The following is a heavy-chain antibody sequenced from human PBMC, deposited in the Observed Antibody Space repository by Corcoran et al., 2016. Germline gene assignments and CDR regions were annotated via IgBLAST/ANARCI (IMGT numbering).Heavy chain of an antibody. CDR3: ARAPARYPGDAFDI. CDR1: GYTFTSYD. CDR2: MNTNSGNT. Sequence: QVQLVQSGAEVKKPGASVKVSCKASGYTFTSYDINWVRQATGPGLEWMGWMNTNSGNTGYAHKCQGSVTMTRNNSISTAYMELGSQRSEETAVYYWARAPARYPGDAFDIWGQGTMVTVSS. D-gene: IGHD3-9*01. J-gene: IGHJ3*02. V-gene: IGHV1-8*01.